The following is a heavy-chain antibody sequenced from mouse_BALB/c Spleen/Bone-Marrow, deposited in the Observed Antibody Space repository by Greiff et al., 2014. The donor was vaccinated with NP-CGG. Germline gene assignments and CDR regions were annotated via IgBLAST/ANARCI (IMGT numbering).Heavy chain of an antibody. V-gene: IGHV3-2*02. CDR1: GYSITSDYA. Sequence: EVQLHESGPGLVKPSQSLSLTCTVTGYSITSDYAWNWIRQFPGNKLEWMGYISYSGSTSYNPSLKSRISITRDTSKNQFFLQLNSVTTEDTATYYCARGLRRFAYWGQGTLVTVSA. D-gene: IGHD2-4*01. CDR2: ISYSGST. CDR3: ARGLRRFAY. J-gene: IGHJ3*01.